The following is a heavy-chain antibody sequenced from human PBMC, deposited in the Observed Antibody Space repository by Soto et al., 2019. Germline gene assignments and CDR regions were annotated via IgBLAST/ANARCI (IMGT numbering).Heavy chain of an antibody. D-gene: IGHD2-15*01. CDR1: GYSFTSYW. Sequence: GESLKISCKGSGYSFTSYWIGWVRQMPGKGLEWMGIIYPGDSDTRYSPSFQGQVPISADKSISSAYLQWSSLKASDTAMYYCARHRFCSGGSCYLVNTARPRIDNGAQETLVTLSS. V-gene: IGHV5-51*01. J-gene: IGHJ4*02. CDR3: ARHRFCSGGSCYLVNTARPRIDN. CDR2: IYPGDSDT.